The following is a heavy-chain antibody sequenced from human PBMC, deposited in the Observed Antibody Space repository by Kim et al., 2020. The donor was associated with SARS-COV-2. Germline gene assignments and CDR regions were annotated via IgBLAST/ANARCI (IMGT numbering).Heavy chain of an antibody. CDR3: ARSGFYYDSSGYAFDY. CDR2: IIPILGIA. CDR1: GGTFSSYA. J-gene: IGHJ4*02. D-gene: IGHD3-22*01. Sequence: SVKVSCKASGGTFSSYAISWVRQAPGQGLEWMGRIIPILGIANYAQKFQGRVTITADKSTSTAYMELSSLRSEDTAVYYCARSGFYYDSSGYAFDYWGQ. V-gene: IGHV1-69*04.